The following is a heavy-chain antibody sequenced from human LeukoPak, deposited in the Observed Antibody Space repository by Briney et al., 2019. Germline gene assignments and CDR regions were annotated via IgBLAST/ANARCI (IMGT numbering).Heavy chain of an antibody. V-gene: IGHV4-34*01. D-gene: IGHD3-22*01. CDR2: INHSGST. CDR3: ARQAPRDSSGYYLLQFGAFDI. CDR1: GGSFSGYY. Sequence: SETLSLTCAVYGGSFSGYYWSWIRQPPGKGLEWIGEINHSGSTNYNPSLKSRVPISVDTSKNQFSLKLSSVTAADTAVYYCARQAPRDSSGYYLLQFGAFDIWGQGTMVTVSS. J-gene: IGHJ3*02.